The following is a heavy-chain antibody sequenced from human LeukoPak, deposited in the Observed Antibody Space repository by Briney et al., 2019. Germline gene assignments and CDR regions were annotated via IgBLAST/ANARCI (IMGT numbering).Heavy chain of an antibody. J-gene: IGHJ3*02. D-gene: IGHD3-10*01. Sequence: PSETLSLTCTVSGGSISTSSYYWGWVRQPPGKGLEWIGNIFYSGSTYYSPSLKSRVTISLDTSRNQFSLKLNSVTAVDTAVYYCAKSNGYGLVDIWGRGMMVTVSS. V-gene: IGHV4-39*07. CDR3: AKSNGYGLVDI. CDR2: IFYSGST. CDR1: GGSISTSSYY.